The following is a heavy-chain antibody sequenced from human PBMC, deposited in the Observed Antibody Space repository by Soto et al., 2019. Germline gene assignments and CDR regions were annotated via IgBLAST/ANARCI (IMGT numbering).Heavy chain of an antibody. D-gene: IGHD2-15*01. CDR3: ARDEGYCSGGSCLLYY. J-gene: IGHJ4*02. Sequence: QVQLQKSGPGLVKPSGTLSLTCAVSGGSISSSNWWSWVRQPPGKGLEWIGEIYHSGSTNYNPSLQRRVNISVDKSKNQFSLKLSSVTAADTAVYYCARDEGYCSGGSCLLYYWGQGTLVTVSS. CDR2: IYHSGST. CDR1: GGSISSSNW. V-gene: IGHV4-4*02.